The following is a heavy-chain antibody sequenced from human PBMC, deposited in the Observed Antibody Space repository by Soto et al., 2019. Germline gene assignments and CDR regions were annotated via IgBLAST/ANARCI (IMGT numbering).Heavy chain of an antibody. Sequence: GGSLRLSCAASGFTFSSYAMSWVRQAPGKGLEWVSAISGSGGSTYYADSVKGRFTISRDNSKNTLYLQMNSLRAEDTAVYYCAKVTERIFPPPRRTGPFDYWGQGTLVTVSS. J-gene: IGHJ4*02. CDR2: ISGSGGST. CDR1: GFTFSSYA. CDR3: AKVTERIFPPPRRTGPFDY. D-gene: IGHD2-15*01. V-gene: IGHV3-23*01.